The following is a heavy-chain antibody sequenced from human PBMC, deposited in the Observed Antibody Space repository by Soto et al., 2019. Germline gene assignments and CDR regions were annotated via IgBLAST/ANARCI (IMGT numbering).Heavy chain of an antibody. V-gene: IGHV1-8*01. J-gene: IGHJ4*02. CDR1: GYTFTSYD. Sequence: ASVKVSCKASGYTFTSYDINWVRQATGQGLEWMGWMNPNSGNTGYAQKLQGRVTMTRNTSISTAYMELSSLRSEDTAVNYYENDIIVIPGAKGLDYWGQGALVTVS. D-gene: IGHD2-2*01. CDR2: MNPNSGNT. CDR3: ENDIIVIPGAKGLDY.